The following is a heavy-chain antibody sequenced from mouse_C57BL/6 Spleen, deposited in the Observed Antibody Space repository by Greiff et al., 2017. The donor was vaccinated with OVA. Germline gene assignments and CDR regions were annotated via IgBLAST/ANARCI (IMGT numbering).Heavy chain of an antibody. CDR3: ARPFITTVVATYYYAMDY. CDR2: IDPEDGET. Sequence: VQLQQSGAELVKPGASVKLSCTASGFNIKDYYMHWVKQRTEQGLEWIGRIDPEDGETKYAPKFQGKATITADTSSNTAYLQLSSLTSEDTAVYYCARPFITTVVATYYYAMDYWGQGTSVTVSS. CDR1: GFNIKDYY. V-gene: IGHV14-2*01. J-gene: IGHJ4*01. D-gene: IGHD1-1*01.